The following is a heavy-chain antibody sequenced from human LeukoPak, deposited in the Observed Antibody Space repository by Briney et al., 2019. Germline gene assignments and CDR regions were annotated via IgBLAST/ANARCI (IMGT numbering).Heavy chain of an antibody. J-gene: IGHJ4*02. D-gene: IGHD3-3*01. Sequence: GGSLRLSCTASGFNFGDNTMHWVRQAPGKGLEWVSSISSRSTYIDYGDSLKGRCTISRDNAGNSLHLQIDSLRDEDTAVYYCATTIFGVVTQSYWGQGTLLSVSS. CDR3: ATTIFGVVTQSY. CDR1: GFNFGDNT. CDR2: ISSRSTYI. V-gene: IGHV3-21*01.